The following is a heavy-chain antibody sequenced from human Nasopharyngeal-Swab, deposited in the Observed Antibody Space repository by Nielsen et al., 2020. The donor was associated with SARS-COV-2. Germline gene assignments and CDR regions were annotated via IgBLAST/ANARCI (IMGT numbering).Heavy chain of an antibody. Sequence: SETLSLTCTVSGGSISSYYWSWIRQPPGKGLEWIGYMYYSGSTNYNPSLKSRVTISVDTSKNQFSLKLSSVTAADTAVYYCARDLPRYSSSERYGDYYWFDPWGQGTLVTVSS. D-gene: IGHD6-6*01. CDR2: MYYSGST. CDR3: ARDLPRYSSSERYGDYYWFDP. J-gene: IGHJ5*02. CDR1: GGSISSYY. V-gene: IGHV4-59*01.